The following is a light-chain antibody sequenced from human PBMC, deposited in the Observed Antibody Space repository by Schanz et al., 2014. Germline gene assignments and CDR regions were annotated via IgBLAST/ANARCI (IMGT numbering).Light chain of an antibody. CDR3: CSYAGGSTP. CDR1: SSDVGSYNL. J-gene: IGLJ1*01. CDR2: EGS. Sequence: QSALTQPASVSGSPGQSISISCTGTSSDVGSYNLVSWYQQHPGKAPKLMIFEGSKRPSGVSNRFSGSKSGNTASLTISGLQAEDEADYYCCSYAGGSTPFGTGTKLTVL. V-gene: IGLV2-23*01.